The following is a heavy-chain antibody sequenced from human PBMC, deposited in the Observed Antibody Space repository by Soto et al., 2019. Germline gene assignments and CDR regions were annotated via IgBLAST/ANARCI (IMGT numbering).Heavy chain of an antibody. V-gene: IGHV3-48*03. CDR2: ISRSGSIM. CDR1: GFTFSSYD. Sequence: GSLRLSCAASGFTFSSYDMNWVRQAPGKGLEWVSYISRSGSIMFYADSLKGRLIISRDNTKKSLYLQMKSLRADDTAVYYCARDLGCSSTRCYAGAMDVWGQGTTVTVSS. CDR3: ARDLGCSSTRCYAGAMDV. D-gene: IGHD2-2*01. J-gene: IGHJ6*02.